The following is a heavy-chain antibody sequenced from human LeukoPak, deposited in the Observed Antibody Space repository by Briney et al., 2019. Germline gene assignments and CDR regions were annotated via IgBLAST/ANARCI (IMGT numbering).Heavy chain of an antibody. CDR1: GYSISSGYD. Sequence: SETLSLTCAVSGYSISSGYDWGWIRQPPGKGLEWIGSISPSGNTYYNPSLKSRISISVDTSKNQFSLKLTSVTAADTAFYYCARRAYSDLYFDYWGQGTLVTVSS. D-gene: IGHD4-11*01. CDR2: ISPSGNT. V-gene: IGHV4-38-2*01. CDR3: ARRAYSDLYFDY. J-gene: IGHJ4*02.